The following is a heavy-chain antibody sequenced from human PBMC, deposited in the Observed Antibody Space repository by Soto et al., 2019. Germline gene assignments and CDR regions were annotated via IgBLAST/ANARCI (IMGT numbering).Heavy chain of an antibody. CDR3: ARGQPGGVFSSGYDPHYFDY. CDR1: GGSISSGDYY. Sequence: SETLSLTCTVSGGSISSGDYYWSWIRQPPGKGLEWIGYIYYSGSTYYNPSLKSRVTISVDTSKNQFSLKLSSVTAADTAVYYCARGQPGGVFSSGYDPHYFDYWGQGTLVTVSS. CDR2: IYYSGST. J-gene: IGHJ4*02. D-gene: IGHD3-22*01. V-gene: IGHV4-30-4*01.